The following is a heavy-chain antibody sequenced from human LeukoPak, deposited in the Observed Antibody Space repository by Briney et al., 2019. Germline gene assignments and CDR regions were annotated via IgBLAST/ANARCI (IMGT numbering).Heavy chain of an antibody. V-gene: IGHV3-21*01. CDR2: ISSSSSYI. Sequence: PGGSLRLSCAASGFTFSSYSMNWVRQAPGKGLEWVSSISSSSSYIYYADSVKGRFTISRDNAKNSLYLQMNSLRAEDTAVYYCARDGDCGGDCYSAHLDYWGQGTLVTVSS. D-gene: IGHD2-21*02. J-gene: IGHJ4*02. CDR3: ARDGDCGGDCYSAHLDY. CDR1: GFTFSSYS.